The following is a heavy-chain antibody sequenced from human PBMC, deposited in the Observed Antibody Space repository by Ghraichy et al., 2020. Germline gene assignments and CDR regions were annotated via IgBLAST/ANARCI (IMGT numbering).Heavy chain of an antibody. CDR2: IRYDGSNK. Sequence: LSLTCAASGFTFSSYGMHWVRQAPGKGLEWVAFIRYDGSNKYYADSVKGRFTISRDHSKNTLYLQMNSLRAEDTAVYYCAKDSLYSSSWYGSFDYWGQGTLVTISS. J-gene: IGHJ4*02. D-gene: IGHD6-13*01. V-gene: IGHV3-30*02. CDR3: AKDSLYSSSWYGSFDY. CDR1: GFTFSSYG.